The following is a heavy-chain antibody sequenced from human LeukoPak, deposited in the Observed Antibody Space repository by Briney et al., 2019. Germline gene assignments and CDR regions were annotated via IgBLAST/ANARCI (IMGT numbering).Heavy chain of an antibody. J-gene: IGHJ4*02. CDR1: GFSFSSYW. CDR3: AKGFRGWYAEGFDY. CDR2: IKQDGSEK. Sequence: GGSLRLACAASGFSFSSYWMSWVRQAPGKGLEWVANIKQDGSEKYYVDSVKGRFTISKDNAKNSLYLQMNSLRAEDTAVYYCAKGFRGWYAEGFDYWGQGTVVTVSS. V-gene: IGHV3-7*01. D-gene: IGHD6-19*01.